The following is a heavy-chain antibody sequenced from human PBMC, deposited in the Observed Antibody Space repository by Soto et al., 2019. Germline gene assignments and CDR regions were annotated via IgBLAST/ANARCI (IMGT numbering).Heavy chain of an antibody. V-gene: IGHV4-31*03. D-gene: IGHD6-25*01. CDR3: AKSLTQAAFDY. Sequence: TLSLTCTVSGGSISRGGHYWNWIRQRPGKGLEWIGYIYATGNSYYKPSLRNRVSISLDTSKNQVSLQLTSVTAADTAVYYCAKSLTQAAFDYWGQGTLVTVSS. CDR1: GGSISRGGHY. J-gene: IGHJ4*02. CDR2: IYATGNS.